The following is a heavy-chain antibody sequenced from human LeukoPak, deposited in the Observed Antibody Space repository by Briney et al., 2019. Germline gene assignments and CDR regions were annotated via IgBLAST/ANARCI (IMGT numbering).Heavy chain of an antibody. CDR1: GDSIKSYC. CDR2: VHGSGST. V-gene: IGHV4-4*07. Sequence: SETLSLTCTVSGDSIKSYCWTWIRQPAGKGLEWLGRVHGSGSTNYNPSLKSRVTMSVDTSSNQFSLRLSSVTAADTAMYYCARDPPASSSAHSSSWSFDYWGQGTLVTVSS. D-gene: IGHD6-13*01. CDR3: ARDPPASSSAHSSSWSFDY. J-gene: IGHJ4*02.